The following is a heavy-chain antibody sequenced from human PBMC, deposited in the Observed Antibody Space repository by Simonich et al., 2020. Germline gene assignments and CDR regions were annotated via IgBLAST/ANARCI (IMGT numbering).Heavy chain of an antibody. J-gene: IGHJ3*02. Sequence: QVQLVPSGAEVKKPGASVKVSCKASGYTFTGYYMHWVRQAPGQGLEVMGWSNPNSGGTNYAQKFLGRVTMTRDTSISTAYMELSRLRSDDTAVYYCARNGLVGILKAFDIWGQGTMVTVSS. CDR3: ARNGLVGILKAFDI. CDR2: SNPNSGGT. CDR1: GYTFTGYY. V-gene: IGHV1-2*02. D-gene: IGHD2-21*01.